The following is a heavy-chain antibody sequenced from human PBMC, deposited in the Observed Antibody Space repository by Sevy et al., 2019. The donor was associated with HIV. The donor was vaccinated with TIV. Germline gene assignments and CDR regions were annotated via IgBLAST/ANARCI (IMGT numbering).Heavy chain of an antibody. CDR3: ARDLEFYGYREYGPAFNPDY. V-gene: IGHV3-7*01. Sequence: GGSLRLSCAASGFTMSSYWVTWVRQAPGKGLEWVANIKQDGSVRKYLDSVKGRFTISRDIAKNTLHLQMNSLRAEDTAVYYCARDLEFYGYREYGPAFNPDYWGRGTLVTVSS. J-gene: IGHJ4*02. CDR2: IKQDGSVR. CDR1: GFTMSSYW. D-gene: IGHD5-12*01.